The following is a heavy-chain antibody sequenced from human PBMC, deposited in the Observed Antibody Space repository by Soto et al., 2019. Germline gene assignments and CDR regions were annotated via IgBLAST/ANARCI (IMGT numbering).Heavy chain of an antibody. D-gene: IGHD3-16*01. J-gene: IGHJ5*02. CDR3: VRGGGGGMLDP. V-gene: IGHV3-11*06. CDR1: GFTFGDSY. Sequence: WGSLRLSCAGSGFTFGDSYMSWIRQAPGKGLEWLSYISPGSRYPAYADSVKGRFTISRDNAKRSLYLQMMSLTAEDTAIYYCVRGGGGGMLDPWGQGTMVTVSS. CDR2: ISPGSRYP.